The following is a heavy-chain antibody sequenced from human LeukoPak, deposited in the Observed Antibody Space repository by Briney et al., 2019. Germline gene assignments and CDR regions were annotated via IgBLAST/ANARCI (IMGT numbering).Heavy chain of an antibody. Sequence: PGGSLRLSCAASGFTFSSYSMNWVRQAPGKGLEWVSSISSSSSYIYYADSVKGRFTISRDNAKNSLYLQMNSLRAEDTAVYYCARGEFEDTAMGNDAFDIWGQGTMVTVSS. V-gene: IGHV3-21*01. J-gene: IGHJ3*02. CDR1: GFTFSSYS. D-gene: IGHD5-18*01. CDR2: ISSSSSYI. CDR3: ARGEFEDTAMGNDAFDI.